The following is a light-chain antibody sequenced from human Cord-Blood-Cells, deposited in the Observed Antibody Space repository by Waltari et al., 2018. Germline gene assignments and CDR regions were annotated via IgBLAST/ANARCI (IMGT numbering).Light chain of an antibody. J-gene: IGLJ3*02. CDR3: SSYTSSSTLE. CDR1: SSDVGGYNY. CDR2: DLS. V-gene: IGLV2-14*01. Sequence: QSALTQPASVSGSPGQSITISCTGTSSDVGGYNYVSWYQQHPGKAPKLMIYDLSNRPSGVSNRFSGSKSGNTASLTISGLQAEDEADYYCSSYTSSSTLEFGGGTKLTVL.